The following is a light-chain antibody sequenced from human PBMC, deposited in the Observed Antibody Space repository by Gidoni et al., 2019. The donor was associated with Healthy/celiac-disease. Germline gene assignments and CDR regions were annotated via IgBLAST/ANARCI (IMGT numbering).Light chain of an antibody. V-gene: IGKV3-15*01. Sequence: EIVMTQSPATLSVSPGERATLSCRASQSVSNNLAWYQQKPGQAPRLRIYGASTRAPGIPARFSGSGSGTEFTLTISSLQSEDFAVYYCQQYNNWPPWTFGQGTKVEIK. J-gene: IGKJ1*01. CDR3: QQYNNWPPWT. CDR1: QSVSNN. CDR2: GAS.